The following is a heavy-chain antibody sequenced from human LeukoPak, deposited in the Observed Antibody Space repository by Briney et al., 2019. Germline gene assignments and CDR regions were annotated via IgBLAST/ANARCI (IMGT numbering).Heavy chain of an antibody. J-gene: IGHJ4*02. CDR3: AKGFYHYYDSSGQPY. D-gene: IGHD3-22*01. V-gene: IGHV3-23*01. CDR1: GFTVSSNY. Sequence: PGGSLRLSCAASGFTVSSNYMTWVRQAPGKGLEWVSAISGSGGSTYYADSVKGRFTISRDNSKNTLYLQMNSLRAEDTAVYYCAKGFYHYYDSSGQPYWGQGTLVTVSS. CDR2: ISGSGGST.